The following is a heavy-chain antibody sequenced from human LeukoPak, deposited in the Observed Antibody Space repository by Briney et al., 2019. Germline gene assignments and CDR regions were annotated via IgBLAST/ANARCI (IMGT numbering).Heavy chain of an antibody. CDR2: IETKIDGDRA. D-gene: IGHD1-26*01. V-gene: IGHV3-15*04. CDR1: GFEFRHAW. Sequence: GGSLRLSCAASGFEFRHAWMTWVRQPPGKGLEWVGRIETKIDGDRADYAALVVGRFIISRDDSKDTLILQMNSLKIEDTAVYYCSTDVGRRDVDYWGQGTLVTVSS. CDR3: STDVGRRDVDY. J-gene: IGHJ4*02.